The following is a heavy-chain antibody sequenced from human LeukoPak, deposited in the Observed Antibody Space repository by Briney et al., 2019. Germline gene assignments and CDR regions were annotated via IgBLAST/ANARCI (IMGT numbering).Heavy chain of an antibody. CDR2: IYHSGST. V-gene: IGHV4-38-2*02. CDR3: ARHNGDYDAFXI. D-gene: IGHD4-17*01. J-gene: IGHJ3*02. CDR1: GYSISSGYY. Sequence: PSETLSLTCTVSGYSISSGYYWGWIRQPPGKGLEWIGSIYHSGSTYYNPSLKSRVTISVDTSKNQFSLKLSSVTAADTAVYYCARHNGDYDAFXIWGXGTMVTVSS.